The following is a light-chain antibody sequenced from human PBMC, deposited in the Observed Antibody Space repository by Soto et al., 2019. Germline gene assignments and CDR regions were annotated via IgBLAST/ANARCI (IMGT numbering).Light chain of an antibody. J-gene: IGKJ3*01. CDR3: QQLNSYPLT. V-gene: IGKV1-9*01. CDR2: AAS. CDR1: QGISSY. Sequence: DIQLTQSPSFLSASVGDRVTITCRASQGISSYLAWYQQKPGKAPKRLIYAASTLQSGVPSRFSGSRSGTEFTPTISSLQPEDSATPYCQQLNSYPLTFGRGTNVDVK.